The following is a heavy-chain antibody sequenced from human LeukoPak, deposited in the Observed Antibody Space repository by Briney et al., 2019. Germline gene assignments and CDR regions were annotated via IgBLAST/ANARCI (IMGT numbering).Heavy chain of an antibody. D-gene: IGHD6-13*01. J-gene: IGHJ6*03. Sequence: SEXLSLTCAVSGYSISSGYYWIWIRQPPGKGREGIGSLYTSSSLYYNPSLESRVTMSLHPSKNQFSLKLSFVTAADTAVYYCARQHDSYHYYYVDVRGKGTTVTASS. CDR3: ARQHDSYHYYYVDV. V-gene: IGHV4-38-2*01. CDR1: GYSISSGYY. CDR2: LYTSSSL.